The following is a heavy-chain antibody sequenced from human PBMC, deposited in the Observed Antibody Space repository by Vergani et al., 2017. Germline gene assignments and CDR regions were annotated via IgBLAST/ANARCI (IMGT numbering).Heavy chain of an antibody. CDR2: INPSGGHT. Sequence: GEGGKEGVEVKKSGASVKVSCKTSGYTFSNYYMHWVRQAPGQGLEWMGIINPSGGHTNYAQKFQGRVTMTRDTSTSTVYMVLSSLRSEDTAIYYCARGDYCILTGYRYWGHPTLITLS. CDR1: GYTFSNYY. CDR3: ARGDYCILTGYRY. J-gene: IGHJ4*01. V-gene: IGHV1-46*03. D-gene: IGHD3-9*01.